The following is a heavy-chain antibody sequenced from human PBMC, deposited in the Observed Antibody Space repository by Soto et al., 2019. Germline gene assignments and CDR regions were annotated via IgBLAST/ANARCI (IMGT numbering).Heavy chain of an antibody. D-gene: IGHD3-3*01. CDR2: INAGNGNT. Sequence: GASVKVSCKASGYTFTSYAMHWVRQAPGQRLEWMGWINAGNGNTKYSQKFQGRVTITRDTSASTAYMELSSLRSEDTAVYYCARASITIFGVVREWFDPWGQGTLVTVSS. J-gene: IGHJ5*02. CDR3: ARASITIFGVVREWFDP. CDR1: GYTFTSYA. V-gene: IGHV1-3*01.